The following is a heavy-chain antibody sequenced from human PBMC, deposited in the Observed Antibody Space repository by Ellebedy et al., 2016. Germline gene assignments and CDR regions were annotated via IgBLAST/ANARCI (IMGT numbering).Heavy chain of an antibody. Sequence: GESLKISCAASGFTFSSYAMSWVRQAPGKGLEWVSAISGSGSSTYFADSVKGRFTISRDNSKSMLYLQMNNLRTEDTALYYCAKLGVVIRGDYWGQGTLVTVSS. CDR3: AKLGVVIRGDY. V-gene: IGHV3-23*01. J-gene: IGHJ1*01. D-gene: IGHD3-10*01. CDR2: ISGSGSST. CDR1: GFTFSSYA.